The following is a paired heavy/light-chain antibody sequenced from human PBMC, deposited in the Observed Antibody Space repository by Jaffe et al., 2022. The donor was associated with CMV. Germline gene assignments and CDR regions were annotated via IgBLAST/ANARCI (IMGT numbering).Light chain of an antibody. J-gene: IGKJ2*01. CDR2: DAS. V-gene: IGKV1-33*01. CDR3: QQFENFPYT. CDR1: QYITTY. Sequence: DIQMTQSPSSLSASIGDRVTITCQASQYITTYLNWYQQKPGKAPKLLIYDASNLETGVPSRFSGSGSGTDFTFVISSLQPEDIATYYCQQFENFPYTFAQGTKLEI.
Heavy chain of an antibody. Sequence: QMQLQESGPGLVRPSETLSLTCTVSGGSISSSDFYWGWIRQPPGKGLEWIGNIYYRGETYYNPSLESRLIISVDTSKNQVSLRLTSVSAADTAVYFCARLTTVTPRFDNWGLGTLVTVSS. D-gene: IGHD4-17*01. CDR1: GGSISSSDFY. J-gene: IGHJ4*02. CDR3: ARLTTVTPRFDN. V-gene: IGHV4-39*01. CDR2: IYYRGET.